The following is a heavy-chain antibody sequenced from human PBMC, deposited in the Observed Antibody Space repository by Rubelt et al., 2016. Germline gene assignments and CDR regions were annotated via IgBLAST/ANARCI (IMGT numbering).Heavy chain of an antibody. CDR3: AYRLRGSGSLYTNPFDP. D-gene: IGHD6-13*01. J-gene: IGHJ5*02. CDR1: GFSLSTSGVS. V-gene: IGHV2-5*01. CDR2: IYWNDDD. Sequence: QITLKESGPTLVKPTQTLTLTCTFFGFSLSTSGVSVGWIRQPPGKALEWLASIYWNDDDRYSPSLKNRLTITKDTAKNQVALTMTNVDPVDSATAYCAYRLRGSGSLYTNPFDPWGQGTLVPVSS.